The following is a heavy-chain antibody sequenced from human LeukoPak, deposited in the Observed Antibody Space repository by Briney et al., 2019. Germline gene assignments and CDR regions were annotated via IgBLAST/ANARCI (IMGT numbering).Heavy chain of an antibody. J-gene: IGHJ3*02. CDR3: ARDSKEVVTAGNAFDI. CDR1: GCAFSSYA. CDR2: IIPILGIA. Sequence: GSSVTVSFKSSGCAFSSYAISWVRQAPGQGLEWMGRIIPILGIANYAQKFQCRVTITADKYTTTAYMELSSLRAEDTAVYYCARDSKEVVTAGNAFDIWGQGTLVSVSS. D-gene: IGHD3-22*01. V-gene: IGHV1-69*04.